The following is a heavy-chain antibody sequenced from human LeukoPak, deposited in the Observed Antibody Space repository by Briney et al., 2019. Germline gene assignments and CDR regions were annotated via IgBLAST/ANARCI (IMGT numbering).Heavy chain of an antibody. CDR3: AKVTYGSGTYGAFDY. J-gene: IGHJ4*02. CDR2: IRGSGTST. V-gene: IGHV3-23*01. Sequence: GGSLRLSCAASGFTFSSYGMSWVRQAPGKGLEWVSCIRGSGTSTYYADSVKGRFTISRDNSKNTLYLQMNSLRAEDTAVYYCAKVTYGSGTYGAFDYWGQGTLVTVSS. D-gene: IGHD3-10*01. CDR1: GFTFSSYG.